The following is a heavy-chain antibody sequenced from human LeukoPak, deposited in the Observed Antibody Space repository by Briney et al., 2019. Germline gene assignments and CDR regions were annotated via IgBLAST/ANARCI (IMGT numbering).Heavy chain of an antibody. CDR1: GGSISSGGYY. J-gene: IGHJ1*01. D-gene: IGHD3-22*01. V-gene: IGHV4-61*08. CDR2: IYHSGST. CDR3: ARDDSSGYYQH. Sequence: SETLSLTCTVSGGSISSGGYYWSWIRQPPGKGLEWIGYIYHSGSTNYNPSLKSRVTISVDTSKNQFSLKLSSVTAADTAVYYCARDDSSGYYQHWGQGTLVTVSS.